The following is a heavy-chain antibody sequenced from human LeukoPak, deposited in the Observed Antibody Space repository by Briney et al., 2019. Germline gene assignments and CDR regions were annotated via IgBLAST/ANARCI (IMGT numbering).Heavy chain of an antibody. D-gene: IGHD4-17*01. CDR2: IYYLGST. Sequence: PSETLSLTCTVSGGSISSYYWSWIRQPPGKGLEWIGYIYYLGSTNYNPSLKSRVTMSVDTSKNQFSLKLSSVTAADTAVYYCARASYGDYVYYYMDVWGKGTTVTISS. V-gene: IGHV4-59*01. CDR3: ARASYGDYVYYYMDV. J-gene: IGHJ6*03. CDR1: GGSISSYY.